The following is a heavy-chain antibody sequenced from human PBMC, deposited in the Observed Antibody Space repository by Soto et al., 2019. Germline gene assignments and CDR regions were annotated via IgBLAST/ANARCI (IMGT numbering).Heavy chain of an antibody. V-gene: IGHV1-18*04. J-gene: IGHJ3*02. Sequence: QVQLVQSGAEVKKPGASVKVSCKASGYTFTSYGISWVRQAPGQGLEWMGWISAYNGNTNYAQKLQGRVTMTTDTSTSTAYMELSSLRSDDTAVYYCARDYYDSSGPNDLDAFDIWGQGTMVTVSS. D-gene: IGHD3-22*01. CDR2: ISAYNGNT. CDR1: GYTFTSYG. CDR3: ARDYYDSSGPNDLDAFDI.